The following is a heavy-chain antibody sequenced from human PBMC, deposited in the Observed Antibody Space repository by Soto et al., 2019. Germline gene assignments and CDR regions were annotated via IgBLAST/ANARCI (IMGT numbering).Heavy chain of an antibody. Sequence: QLQLQESGPGLVKPSETLSITCTVSGGSISSSSYYWGWIRQPPGKGLEWIGSIYYSGSTYYNPSLKSRVTIAVDTSKNQFSRKVTAVTAADTAVYYCARHWMYNSSSAAFDPWGQGTMVTVSS. V-gene: IGHV4-39*01. D-gene: IGHD6-6*01. J-gene: IGHJ5*02. CDR3: ARHWMYNSSSAAFDP. CDR2: IYYSGST. CDR1: GGSISSSSYY.